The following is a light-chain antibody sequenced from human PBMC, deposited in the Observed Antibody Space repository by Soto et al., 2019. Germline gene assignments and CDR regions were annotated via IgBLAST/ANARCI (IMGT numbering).Light chain of an antibody. Sequence: QSALTQPASVSGSPGQSITISCTGTSSDVGSYNLVSWYQHQPGKAPKLMIYEVSKRPSGVSDRFSGSKSGNTASLTISGLQAEDEADYYCCSYAGSSTYVLFGGGTKLTVL. J-gene: IGLJ2*01. CDR2: EVS. CDR3: CSYAGSSTYVL. V-gene: IGLV2-23*02. CDR1: SSDVGSYNL.